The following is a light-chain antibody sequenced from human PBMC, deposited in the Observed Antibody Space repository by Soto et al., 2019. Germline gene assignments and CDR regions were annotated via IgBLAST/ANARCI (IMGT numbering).Light chain of an antibody. CDR3: VLYMGSGTS. Sequence: QAVVTQEPSFSVSHGGTVTLTCGLSSGSVSISYYPSWYQQTPGQAPRTLIYSTNTRSSGVPDRFSGSILGNKAALTITGAQADDESDYYCVLYMGSGTSFGGGTKLTVL. CDR1: SGSVSISYY. V-gene: IGLV8-61*01. J-gene: IGLJ2*01. CDR2: STN.